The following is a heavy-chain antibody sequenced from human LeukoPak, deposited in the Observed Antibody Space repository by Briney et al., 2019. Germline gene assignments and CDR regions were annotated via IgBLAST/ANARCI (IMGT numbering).Heavy chain of an antibody. CDR2: ISGSGDST. Sequence: PGGSLRLSCAASGFTFSSYAMSWVRQAPGKGLEWVSAISGSGDSTYYADSVKGRFTISRDNSKNTLYLQMNSLRAEDTAVYYCAKSRYDFWSGYWSWGQGTLVTVSS. D-gene: IGHD3-3*01. CDR1: GFTFSSYA. J-gene: IGHJ4*02. CDR3: AKSRYDFWSGYWS. V-gene: IGHV3-23*01.